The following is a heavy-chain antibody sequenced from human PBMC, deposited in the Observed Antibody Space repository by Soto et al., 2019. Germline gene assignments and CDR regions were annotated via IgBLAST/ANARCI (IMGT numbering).Heavy chain of an antibody. V-gene: IGHV3-23*01. CDR2: ISGSGGST. CDR3: XXDLLLWFGTSINMDV. D-gene: IGHD3-10*01. CDR1: GFTFSSYA. J-gene: IGHJ6*03. Sequence: GGSLRLSCAASGFTFSSYAMSWVRQAPGKGLEWVSAISGSGGSTYYADSVKGXXXXXXXXXXXXXXXXXXXXXXEGXXXXXXXXDLLLWFGTSINMDVWGKGTTVTVSS.